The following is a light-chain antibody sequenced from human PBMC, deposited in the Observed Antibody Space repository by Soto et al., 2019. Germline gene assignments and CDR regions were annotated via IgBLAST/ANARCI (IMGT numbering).Light chain of an antibody. CDR2: EVS. J-gene: IGLJ1*01. CDR1: TSDDGRSNL. V-gene: IGLV2-23*02. Sequence: QSVLSLPASVSGSPGQSITFSCTGTTSDDGRSNLFSWYQQHPGKAPKLLIYEVSKRPSGVSNRFSGSKSGNTASLTICGLQAEDEADYYCCSYAGSSTHVFGTGTKVTVL. CDR3: CSYAGSSTHV.